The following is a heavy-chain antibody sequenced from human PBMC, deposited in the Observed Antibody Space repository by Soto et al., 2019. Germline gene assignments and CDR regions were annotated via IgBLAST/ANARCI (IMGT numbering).Heavy chain of an antibody. D-gene: IGHD4-4*01. CDR3: TTGLMSTVFYYYGLDV. CDR2: IKIRTEGWTR. Sequence: LRLSCAASGFTFTNARMSWFRQAPGKGLKALGRIKIRTEGWTRYYAAPGVGGFTISRDDTKNTLYLQMNSLKTEDTAVYYCTTGLMSTVFYYYGLDVWGQGTTVTVS. V-gene: IGHV3-15*01. J-gene: IGHJ6*02. CDR1: GFTFTNAR.